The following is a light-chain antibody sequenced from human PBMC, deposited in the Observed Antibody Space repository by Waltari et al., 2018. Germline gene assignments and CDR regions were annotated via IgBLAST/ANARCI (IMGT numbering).Light chain of an antibody. CDR3: QQYGSSVMYT. V-gene: IGKV3-20*01. J-gene: IGKJ2*01. Sequence: VLTQSPGTLSLSPGERGTLSCRVSQRLTKNYLAWYQQKPGQAPRLLIYGASSRAPGIPDRFSGSGSGTDFTLTISRLEPEDFAMYYCQQYGSSVMYTFGQGTKVEIK. CDR2: GAS. CDR1: QRLTKNY.